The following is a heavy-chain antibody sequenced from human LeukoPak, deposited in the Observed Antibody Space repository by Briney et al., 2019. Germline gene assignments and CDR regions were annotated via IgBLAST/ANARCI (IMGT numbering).Heavy chain of an antibody. CDR3: ARAFSGYDS. J-gene: IGHJ4*02. Sequence: SETLSLTCAVYGGSFSGYYWSWIRQPPGKGLEWIGEINHSGSTNYNPSLKSRVTISVDTSKNQFSLKLSSVTAADTAVYYCARAFSGYDSWGRGPLVTVSS. V-gene: IGHV4-34*01. CDR2: INHSGST. CDR1: GGSFSGYY. D-gene: IGHD5-12*01.